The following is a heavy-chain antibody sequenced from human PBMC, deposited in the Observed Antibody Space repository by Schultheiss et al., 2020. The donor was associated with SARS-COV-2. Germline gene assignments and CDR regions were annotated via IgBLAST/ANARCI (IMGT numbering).Heavy chain of an antibody. Sequence: SETLSLTCAVYGGSFSGYYWSWIRQPPGKGLEWIGEINHSGSTNYNPSLKSRVTISVDTSKNQFSLKLSSVTAADTAVYYCARGRGYDFWSGYYRSYYYGMDVWGQGTTVTVSS. CDR1: GGSFSGYY. D-gene: IGHD3-3*01. V-gene: IGHV4-34*01. J-gene: IGHJ6*02. CDR2: INHSGST. CDR3: ARGRGYDFWSGYYRSYYYGMDV.